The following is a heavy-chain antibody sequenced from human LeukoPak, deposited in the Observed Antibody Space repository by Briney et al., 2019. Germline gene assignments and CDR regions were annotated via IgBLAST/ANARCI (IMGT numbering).Heavy chain of an antibody. CDR2: ISGSGGST. D-gene: IGHD5-12*01. V-gene: IGHV3-23*01. CDR3: AKGAARGYSGYDPCFDY. Sequence: GGSLRLSCAASGFTFSSYAMSWVRQAPGKGLEWVSAISGSGGSTYYADSVKGRFTISRDNSKNTLYLQMNSLRAEDTAVYYCAKGAARGYSGYDPCFDYWGQGTLVTVSS. CDR1: GFTFSSYA. J-gene: IGHJ4*02.